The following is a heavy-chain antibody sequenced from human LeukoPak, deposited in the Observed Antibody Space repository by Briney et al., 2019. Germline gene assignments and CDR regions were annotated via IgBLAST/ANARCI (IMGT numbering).Heavy chain of an antibody. D-gene: IGHD3-22*01. CDR2: ISYDGSNK. CDR3: ARGHTYYYDPILDY. V-gene: IGHV3-30*04. CDR1: GFTFSSYA. J-gene: IGHJ4*02. Sequence: QTGGSLRLSCAASGFTFSSYAMHWVRQAPGKGLEWVAVISYDGSNKYYADSVKGRFTISRDNSKNTLYLQMNSLRAEDTAVYYCARGHTYYYDPILDYWGQGTLVTVSS.